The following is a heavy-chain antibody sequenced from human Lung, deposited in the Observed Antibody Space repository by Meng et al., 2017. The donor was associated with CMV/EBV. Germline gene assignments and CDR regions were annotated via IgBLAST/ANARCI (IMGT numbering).Heavy chain of an antibody. V-gene: IGHV3-23*01. D-gene: IGHD6-6*01. CDR2: ISGSGGST. Sequence: GGSLKISCAASGFTFSSYAMSWVRQAPGKGLEWVSAISGSGGSTYYADSVKGRFTISRDNSKNTLYLQMNSLRAEDTAVYYCAKDFEYSSSSGEFDYWGQGTLVTVSS. CDR1: GFTFSSYA. J-gene: IGHJ4*02. CDR3: AKDFEYSSSSGEFDY.